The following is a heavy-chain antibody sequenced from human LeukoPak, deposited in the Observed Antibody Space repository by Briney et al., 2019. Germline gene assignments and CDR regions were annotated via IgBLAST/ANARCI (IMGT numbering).Heavy chain of an antibody. V-gene: IGHV4-59*08. Sequence: PSETLSLTCTVSGGSISSYYWSWIRQPPGKGLEWIGCIYYSGSTNYNPSLKSRVTISVDTSKNQFSLKLSSVTAADTAVYYCATSLYGSGSYLSYYYGMDVWGQGTTVTVSS. CDR2: IYYSGST. CDR3: ATSLYGSGSYLSYYYGMDV. CDR1: GGSISSYY. D-gene: IGHD3-10*01. J-gene: IGHJ6*02.